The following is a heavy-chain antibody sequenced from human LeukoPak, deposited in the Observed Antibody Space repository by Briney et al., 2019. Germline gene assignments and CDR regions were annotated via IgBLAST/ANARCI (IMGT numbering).Heavy chain of an antibody. D-gene: IGHD5-12*01. CDR1: GFTVSSNY. V-gene: IGHV3-53*01. CDR2: IYSGGST. Sequence: GGSLRLSCAASGFTVSSNYMSWVRQAPGKGLEWVSVIYSGGSTYYADSVKGRFTISRDNSKNTLYLQMNSLRAEDTAVYYCARGLGGYDNYFDYWGQGTLVTVSS. J-gene: IGHJ4*02. CDR3: ARGLGGYDNYFDY.